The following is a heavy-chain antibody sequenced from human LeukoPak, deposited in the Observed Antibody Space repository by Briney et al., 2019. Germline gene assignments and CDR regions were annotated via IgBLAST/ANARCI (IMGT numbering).Heavy chain of an antibody. CDR3: TRPPGEVAGTNYYDYYYMNV. Sequence: GGSLRLSCAASGFTFSGSAMHWVRQASGKGLEWVGRIKSKDKSYATAYAASVKGSFTISRDDSKNTAYLQMNSLKTEGTAVYYWTRPPGEVAGTNYYDYYYMNVWGKGATVTASS. CDR2: IKSKDKSYAT. CDR1: GFTFSGSA. J-gene: IGHJ6*03. D-gene: IGHD6-19*01. V-gene: IGHV3-73*01.